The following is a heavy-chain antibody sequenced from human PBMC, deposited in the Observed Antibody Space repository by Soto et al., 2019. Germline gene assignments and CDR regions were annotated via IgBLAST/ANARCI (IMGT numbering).Heavy chain of an antibody. V-gene: IGHV1-69*06. CDR2: IIPIFGTA. J-gene: IGHJ5*02. CDR3: ARGGDIVLIDNWFDP. CDR1: GGTFSSYA. D-gene: IGHD2-8*01. Sequence: SVKVSFKASGGTFSSYAISWVRQAPGQGLEWMGGIIPIFGTANYAQKFQGRVTITADKSTSTAYMELSSLRSEDTAVYYCARGGDIVLIDNWFDPWGQGTLVTVSS.